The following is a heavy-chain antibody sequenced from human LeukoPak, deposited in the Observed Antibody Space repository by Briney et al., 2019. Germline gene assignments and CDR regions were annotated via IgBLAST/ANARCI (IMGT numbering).Heavy chain of an antibody. CDR2: ISGSGGKT. V-gene: IGHV3-23*01. CDR1: GFTFSSYA. J-gene: IGHJ6*03. CDR3: ARSRPYYYYYYMDV. Sequence: PGGSLRLSCAASGFTFSSYAMSWVRQAPGRGLEWVSAISGSGGKTDYADSVKGRFTISRDNAKNSLYLQMNSLRAEDTAVYYCARSRPYYYYYYMDVWGKGTTVTVSS.